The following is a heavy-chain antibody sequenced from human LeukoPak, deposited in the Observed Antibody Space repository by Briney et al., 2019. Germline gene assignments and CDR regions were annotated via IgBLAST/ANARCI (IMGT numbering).Heavy chain of an antibody. D-gene: IGHD5-12*01. J-gene: IGHJ4*02. Sequence: GGSLRLSCAASGFTFSSYAMSWVRQAPGKGLVWVSCINSDGSSTSYADSVKGRLTISRDNAKNTLYLQMNSLRVEDTAVYYCARGDGYAQRDWGQGTLVTVPS. V-gene: IGHV3-74*01. CDR1: GFTFSSYA. CDR2: INSDGSST. CDR3: ARGDGYAQRD.